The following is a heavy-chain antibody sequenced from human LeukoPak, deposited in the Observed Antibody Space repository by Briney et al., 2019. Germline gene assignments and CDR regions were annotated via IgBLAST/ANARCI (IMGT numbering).Heavy chain of an antibody. Sequence: ASVKVSCKASGYTFTSHYVHWVRQAPGQGLEWMGLINPSAYSTIYAQKFQGRVTMTWDMSTGTVYMDLSSLRAEDTAVYYCARVVVRDANNYKDYWGQGTLVTVSS. J-gene: IGHJ4*02. D-gene: IGHD5-24*01. V-gene: IGHV1-46*01. CDR3: ARVVVRDANNYKDY. CDR2: INPSAYST. CDR1: GYTFTSHY.